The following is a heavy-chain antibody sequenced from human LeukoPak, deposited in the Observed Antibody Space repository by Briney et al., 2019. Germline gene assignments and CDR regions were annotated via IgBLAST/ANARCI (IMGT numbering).Heavy chain of an antibody. CDR3: VRAVHHNFYSDSSGYYGDAFDV. V-gene: IGHV3-53*01. D-gene: IGHD3-22*01. CDR2: IYSGGTI. Sequence: GGSLRLSCAASGFSMRTYYMSWVRQVPGKGLEWVSVIYSGGTIRYADSVKGRFTFSRDNFKDTLNLQINSLRADDTAVYYCVRAVHHNFYSDSSGYYGDAFDVWGQGTVVTVSS. CDR1: GFSMRTYY. J-gene: IGHJ3*01.